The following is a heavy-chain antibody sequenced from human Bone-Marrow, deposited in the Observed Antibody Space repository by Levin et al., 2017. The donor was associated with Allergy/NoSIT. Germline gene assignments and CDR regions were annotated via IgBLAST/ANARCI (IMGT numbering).Heavy chain of an antibody. CDR3: TSRYNWNFFAS. CDR1: GITFNNYV. V-gene: IGHV3-23*01. Sequence: GGSLRLSCAASGITFNNYVMNWVRQAPGKGLQWVSGISESGDTNYGDSVKGRFTNSRDNSRNTVDLQMNSLRAEDTAVYYCTSRYNWNFFASWGQGTLVTVSS. D-gene: IGHD1-7*01. J-gene: IGHJ5*01. CDR2: ISESGDT.